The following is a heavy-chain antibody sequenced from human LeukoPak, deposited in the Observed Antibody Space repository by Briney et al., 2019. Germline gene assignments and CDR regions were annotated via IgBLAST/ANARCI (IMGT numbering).Heavy chain of an antibody. D-gene: IGHD3-9*01. Sequence: PSETLSLTCAVYGGSFSGYYWSWIRQPPGKGLEWIGEINHSGSTNYNPSLKSRVTISVDTSKNQFSLKLSSVTVADTAVYYCARGVEGDILNWGQGTLVTVSS. CDR1: GGSFSGYY. CDR3: ARGVEGDILN. CDR2: INHSGST. V-gene: IGHV4-34*01. J-gene: IGHJ4*02.